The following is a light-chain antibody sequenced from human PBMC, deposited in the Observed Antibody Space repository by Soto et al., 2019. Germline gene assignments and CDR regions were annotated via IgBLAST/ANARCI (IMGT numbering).Light chain of an antibody. Sequence: DIQMTQSPSTLSASVGDRVTITCRASQSISSWLAWYQQKPGEAPKLLIYKASSLESGVPSRFSGSGSGTEFTLTISSLQPDDFATYYCQQYNSYPLTFGGGTKVDI. CDR1: QSISSW. V-gene: IGKV1-5*03. CDR3: QQYNSYPLT. J-gene: IGKJ4*01. CDR2: KAS.